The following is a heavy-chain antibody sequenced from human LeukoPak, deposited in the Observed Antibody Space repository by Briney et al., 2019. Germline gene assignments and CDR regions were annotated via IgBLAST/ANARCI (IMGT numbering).Heavy chain of an antibody. CDR3: AREGYYDSSGYTLFDY. V-gene: IGHV4-61*02. Sequence: SQTLSLTCTVSGGSISSGSYYWSWIRQPAGTGLEWIGRIYTSGSTNYNPSLKSRVTISVDTSKNQFSLKLSSVTAADTAVYYCAREGYYDSSGYTLFDYWGQGTLVNVSS. J-gene: IGHJ4*02. CDR1: GGSISSGSYY. D-gene: IGHD3-22*01. CDR2: IYTSGST.